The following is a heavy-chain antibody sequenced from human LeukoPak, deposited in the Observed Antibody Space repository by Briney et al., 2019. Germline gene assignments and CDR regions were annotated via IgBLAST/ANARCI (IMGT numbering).Heavy chain of an antibody. D-gene: IGHD1-26*01. CDR3: AGGEWELPGDY. CDR1: GGSISSYY. Sequence: SETLSLTCTVSGGSISSYYWSWIRQPPGKGLEWIGYIYYSGSTNYNPSLKSRVTISVDTSKNQFSLKLSSVTAADTAVYYCAGGEWELPGDYWGQGTLVTVSS. J-gene: IGHJ4*02. V-gene: IGHV4-59*01. CDR2: IYYSGST.